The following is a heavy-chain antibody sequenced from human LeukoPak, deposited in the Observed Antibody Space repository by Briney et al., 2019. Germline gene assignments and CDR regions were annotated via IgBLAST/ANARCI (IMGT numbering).Heavy chain of an antibody. CDR3: ARGAAAGTGADY. CDR1: GGTFSSYA. Sequence: ASVKVSCKASGGTFSSYAISWVRQAPGQGLEWMGGIIPIFGTANYAQKFQGRVTITADESTSTAYMELGSLRSEDTAVYYCARGAAAGTGADYWGQGILVTVSS. CDR2: IIPIFGTA. V-gene: IGHV1-69*13. J-gene: IGHJ4*02. D-gene: IGHD6-13*01.